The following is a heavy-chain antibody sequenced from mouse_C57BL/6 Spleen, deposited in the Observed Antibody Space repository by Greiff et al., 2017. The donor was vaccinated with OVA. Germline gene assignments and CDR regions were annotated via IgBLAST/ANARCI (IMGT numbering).Heavy chain of an antibody. J-gene: IGHJ4*01. CDR3: TRERIDYYAMDY. CDR2: IDPETGGT. Sequence: QVQLQQSGAELVRPGASVTLSCKASGYTFTDYEMNWVKQTPVHGLEWIGAIDPETGGTAYNQKFKGKAILTADKSSSTAYMELRSLTSEDSAVYYCTRERIDYYAMDYWGQGTSVTVSS. V-gene: IGHV1-15*01. CDR1: GYTFTDYE.